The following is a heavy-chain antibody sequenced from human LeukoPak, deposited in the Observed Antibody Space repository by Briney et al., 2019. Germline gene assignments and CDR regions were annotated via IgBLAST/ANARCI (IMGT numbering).Heavy chain of an antibody. J-gene: IGHJ1*01. V-gene: IGHV3-7*01. Sequence: GTSLRLSCAASGFVFRSYVMHWVRQAPGKGLQWVANIKTDGSEKYYVDSVKGRFTISRDNAKNSLYLQMNSLRAEDTAVYYCATYSSLNRREFQFWGQGTLLTVSS. CDR1: GFVFRSYV. D-gene: IGHD3-22*01. CDR3: ATYSSLNRREFQF. CDR2: IKTDGSEK.